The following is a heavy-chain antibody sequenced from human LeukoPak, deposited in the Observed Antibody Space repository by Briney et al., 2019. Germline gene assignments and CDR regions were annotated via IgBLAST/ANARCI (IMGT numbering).Heavy chain of an antibody. J-gene: IGHJ3*02. Sequence: GGSLRLSCAASGFTFSSYGMHWVRQAPGKGLEWVAFIRYDGSNKCYADSVKGRFTISRDNSKNTLYLQMNSLRAEDAAVYYCAGSLVPESAFDIWGQGTMVTVSS. D-gene: IGHD2-15*01. CDR1: GFTFSSYG. CDR3: AGSLVPESAFDI. V-gene: IGHV3-30*02. CDR2: IRYDGSNK.